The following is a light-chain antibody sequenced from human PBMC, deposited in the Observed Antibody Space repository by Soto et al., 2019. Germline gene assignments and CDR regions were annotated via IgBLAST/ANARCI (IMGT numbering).Light chain of an antibody. J-gene: IGLJ3*02. V-gene: IGLV1-40*01. Sequence: QAVVTQPPSVSGAPGQGVTISCTGSSSNIGAGYDVHWYRQLPGAAPKVLIYDDNDRPSGVPDRFSASKSGTSASLAITGLQAEDEADYYCQSYDSSLSSSGVFGGGTKVTVL. CDR2: DDN. CDR3: QSYDSSLSSSGV. CDR1: SSNIGAGYD.